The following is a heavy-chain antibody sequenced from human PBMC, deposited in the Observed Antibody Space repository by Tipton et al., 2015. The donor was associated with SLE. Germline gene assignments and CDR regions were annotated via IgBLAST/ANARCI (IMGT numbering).Heavy chain of an antibody. Sequence: TLSLTCTVSGGSISSGDYYWSWIRQPPGKGLEWFGSIYYSGSTYYNPSLKSRVTISVDTSKNQFSLKLSSVTAADTAVYYCARATSIAARLYYYYYYMDVWGKGTTFTVSS. D-gene: IGHD6-6*01. CDR1: GGSISSGDYY. CDR3: ARATSIAARLYYYYYYMDV. J-gene: IGHJ6*03. V-gene: IGHV4-39*07. CDR2: IYYSGST.